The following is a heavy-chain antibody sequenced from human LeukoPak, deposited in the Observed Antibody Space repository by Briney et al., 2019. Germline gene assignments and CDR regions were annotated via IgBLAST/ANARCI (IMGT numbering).Heavy chain of an antibody. CDR1: GLAFSSYA. Sequence: GGSLRLSCAASGLAFSSYAMRCVCQAPGRGQNWVSAISGSGGRTYYAVSVKGRFTISRDNSKNTLYLQMNSLRAEDTAVYYCAKDKATVTTVFDYWGQGTLVAVSS. CDR3: AKDKATVTTVFDY. V-gene: IGHV3-23*01. J-gene: IGHJ4*02. CDR2: ISGSGGRT. D-gene: IGHD4-17*01.